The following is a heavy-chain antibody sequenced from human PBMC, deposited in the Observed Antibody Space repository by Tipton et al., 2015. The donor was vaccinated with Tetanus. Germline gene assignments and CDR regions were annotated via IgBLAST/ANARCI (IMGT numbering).Heavy chain of an antibody. CDR1: GGSISSYY. V-gene: IGHV4-4*07. CDR3: ARGGGTVGSIPLYSWLDP. D-gene: IGHD1-26*01. J-gene: IGHJ5*02. Sequence: TLSLTCTVSGGSISSYYWSWIRQPPGKGLEWIGRIYISGKTYYNPSLKSRITMSVDASKNQFSLKLSSVTAADTAVYYCARGGGTVGSIPLYSWLDPWGQGTLVTVSS. CDR2: IYISGKT.